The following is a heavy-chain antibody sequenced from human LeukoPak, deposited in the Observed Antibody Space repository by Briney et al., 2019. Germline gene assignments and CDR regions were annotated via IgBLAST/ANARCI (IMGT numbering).Heavy chain of an antibody. CDR1: GLTFSSYA. J-gene: IGHJ6*03. CDR3: ARDRWLQPPDYYYYYMDV. V-gene: IGHV3-30*01. D-gene: IGHD5-24*01. Sequence: PGGSLRLSCAASGLTFSSYAMHWVRQAPGKGLEWVAVILYDGSDKYYADSVKGRFTISRDNSKNTLYLQMNSLRAEDTAVYYCARDRWLQPPDYYYYYMDVWGKGTTVTVSS. CDR2: ILYDGSDK.